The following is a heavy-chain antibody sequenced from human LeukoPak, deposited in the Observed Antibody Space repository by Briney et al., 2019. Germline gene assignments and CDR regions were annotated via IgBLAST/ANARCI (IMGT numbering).Heavy chain of an antibody. V-gene: IGHV3-23*01. CDR3: APRPDLDSYFDY. J-gene: IGHJ4*02. CDR1: GFTFSSYA. D-gene: IGHD3/OR15-3a*01. Sequence: GGSLRLSCAASGFTFSSYAMSWVRQAPGKGLEWVSAISCSGGSTYYAYPVKGRFTIARDNSKNTLYLQMNSLRAEDTAVYYCAPRPDLDSYFDYWGQGTLVTVSS. CDR2: ISCSGGST.